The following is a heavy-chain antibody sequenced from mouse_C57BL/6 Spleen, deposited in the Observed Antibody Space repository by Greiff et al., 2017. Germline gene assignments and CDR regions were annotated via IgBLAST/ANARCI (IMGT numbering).Heavy chain of an antibody. J-gene: IGHJ1*03. CDR1: GFTFTDYY. CDR3: ARLYGNYVWYFDV. Sequence: EVKLVESGGGLVQPGGSLSLSCAASGFTFTDYYMSWVRQPPGKALEWLGFISNKANGYTTEYSASVKGRFTISRDNSQSILYLKMNALRAEDSATYYCARLYGNYVWYFDVWGTGTTVTVSS. D-gene: IGHD2-1*01. CDR2: ISNKANGYTT. V-gene: IGHV7-3*01.